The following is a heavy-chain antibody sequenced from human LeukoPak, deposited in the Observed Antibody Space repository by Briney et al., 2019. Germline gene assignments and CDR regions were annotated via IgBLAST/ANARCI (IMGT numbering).Heavy chain of an antibody. Sequence: PGGSLRLSCAASGFTFSDYYMSWIRQAPGKGLEWVSYISSSSSYTNYADSVKGRFTISRDNAKNSPYLQMNSLRAEDTAVYYCARGISSSWYYFDYWGQGTLVTVSS. CDR3: ARGISSSWYYFDY. J-gene: IGHJ4*02. CDR2: ISSSSSYT. D-gene: IGHD6-13*01. CDR1: GFTFSDYY. V-gene: IGHV3-11*06.